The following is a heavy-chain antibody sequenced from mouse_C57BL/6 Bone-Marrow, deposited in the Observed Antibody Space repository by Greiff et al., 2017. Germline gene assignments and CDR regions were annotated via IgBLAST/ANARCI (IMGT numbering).Heavy chain of an antibody. CDR3: AREPSTGVGGYFDY. J-gene: IGHJ2*01. D-gene: IGHD1-1*01. V-gene: IGHV1-52*01. CDR2: IDPSDSET. Sequence: QVQLQQPGAELVRPGSSVKLSCKASGYTFTSYWMHWVKQRPIQGLEWIGNIDPSDSETHYNQKFKDKATLTVDKSSSTAYMQLSSLTSEDSAVYYCAREPSTGVGGYFDYWGQGTTLTVSS. CDR1: GYTFTSYW.